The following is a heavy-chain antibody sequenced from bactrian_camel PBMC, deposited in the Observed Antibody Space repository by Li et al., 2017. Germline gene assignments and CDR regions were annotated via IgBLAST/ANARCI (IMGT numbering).Heavy chain of an antibody. J-gene: IGHJ4*01. Sequence: QLVESGGGSVQAGGSLRLSCAASRFSFSNYYMSWVRQAPGKGLEWVSGINNDGDTTYYTDSLKGRFTISRDNAKNTLYLQLNSLKTEDTGMYYCATSHDGASDDYGYWGQGT. D-gene: IGHD2*01. CDR2: INNDGDTT. CDR1: RFSFSNYY. CDR3: ATSHDGASDDYGY. V-gene: IGHV3S28*01.